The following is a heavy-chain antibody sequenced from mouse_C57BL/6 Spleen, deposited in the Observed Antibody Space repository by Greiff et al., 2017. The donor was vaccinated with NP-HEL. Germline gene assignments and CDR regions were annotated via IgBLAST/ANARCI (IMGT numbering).Heavy chain of an antibody. Sequence: VQLQQSGAELVRPGSSVKLSCKASGYTFTSYWMHWVKQRPIQGLEWIGNIDPSDSETHYNQKFKDKATLTVDKSSSTAYMQLSSLTSEDSAVYYCARYYGSSSGAMDYWGQGTSVTVSS. J-gene: IGHJ4*01. CDR2: IDPSDSET. V-gene: IGHV1-52*01. D-gene: IGHD1-1*01. CDR3: ARYYGSSSGAMDY. CDR1: GYTFTSYW.